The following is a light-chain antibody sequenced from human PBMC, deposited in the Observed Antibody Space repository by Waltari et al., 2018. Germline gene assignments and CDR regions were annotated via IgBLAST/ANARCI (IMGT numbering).Light chain of an antibody. CDR1: QSVSRA. J-gene: IGKJ1*01. CDR2: GAS. Sequence: EIVLTQSPGTLSLSPGERATLSCRASQSVSRALAWYQQKPGQAPRLLIYGASNRATGIPARFSGSGSGTDFSLTISRLDPEDVAVYYCQHYERLPATFGQGTKVEIK. CDR3: QHYERLPAT. V-gene: IGKV3-20*01.